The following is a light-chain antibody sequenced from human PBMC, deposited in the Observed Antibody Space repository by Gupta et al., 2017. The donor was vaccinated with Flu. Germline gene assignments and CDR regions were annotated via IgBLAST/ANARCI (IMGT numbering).Light chain of an antibody. J-gene: IGKJ2*01. V-gene: IGKV3-20*01. CDR1: QSLTTNY. CDR2: GAS. CDR3: HQYGSSPFT. Sequence: EIVLTQSPGTLSLSPGEGATLSCRASQSLTTNYFAGYQHKPGQAPRLLIYGASRRATGIPDRFSGSGSGTDFTLTISRLEPEDFAVYFCHQYGSSPFTFGQGAKLEIK.